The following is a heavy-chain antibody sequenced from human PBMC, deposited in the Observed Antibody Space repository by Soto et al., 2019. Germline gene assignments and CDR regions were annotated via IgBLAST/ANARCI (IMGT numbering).Heavy chain of an antibody. CDR3: ARISSSGWTQGAFDI. CDR2: INHSGST. V-gene: IGHV4-34*01. D-gene: IGHD6-19*01. CDR1: GGSFSGYY. Sequence: SETLSLTCAVYGGSFSGYYWSWIRQPPGKGLEWIGEINHSGSTNYNPSLKSRVTISVDTSKNQFSLELSSVTAADTAVYYCARISSSGWTQGAFDIWGQGTMVTVSS. J-gene: IGHJ3*02.